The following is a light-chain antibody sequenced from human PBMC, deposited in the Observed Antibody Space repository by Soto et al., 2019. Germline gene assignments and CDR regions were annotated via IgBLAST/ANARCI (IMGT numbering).Light chain of an antibody. J-gene: IGKJ4*01. CDR1: QSVGTY. Sequence: EIVLTQSPGTLSLSPGERATLSCRASQSVGTYLAWYQQKPGQAPRLLIYGASSRATGIPDRFSGSGSGTDFTLTISRLEPEDFAVYSCQQYVSIPLTFGGVTKVEIK. CDR2: GAS. V-gene: IGKV3-20*01. CDR3: QQYVSIPLT.